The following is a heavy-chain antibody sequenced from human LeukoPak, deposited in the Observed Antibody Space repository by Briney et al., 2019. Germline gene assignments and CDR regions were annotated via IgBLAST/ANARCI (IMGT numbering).Heavy chain of an antibody. CDR3: ASGTVSGVIAPHSFHY. D-gene: IGHD3-16*02. Sequence: SETLSLTCAVSVGYIGSYYWTWIRQSPGKGLEWIGNVFYSGSTNYNPSLKSRVTISIDTSKNHFSLKLTSVTAADTAVYFCASGTVSGVIAPHSFHYWGRGTLVTVSS. J-gene: IGHJ4*01. CDR1: VGYIGSYY. V-gene: IGHV4-59*01. CDR2: VFYSGST.